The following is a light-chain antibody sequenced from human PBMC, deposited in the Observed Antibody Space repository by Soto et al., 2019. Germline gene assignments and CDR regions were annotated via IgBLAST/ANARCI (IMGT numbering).Light chain of an antibody. CDR1: SSDVGGYNY. CDR3: SSYTSSSTL. Sequence: QSVLTQPASVSGSPGQSITISCTGTSSDVGGYNYVSWYQQHPGKAPKLMIYEVSNRPSGVSNRFSGSKSGNTASLTISGLQAEDEADYYCSSYTSSSTLFATGTTLTV. V-gene: IGLV2-14*01. J-gene: IGLJ1*01. CDR2: EVS.